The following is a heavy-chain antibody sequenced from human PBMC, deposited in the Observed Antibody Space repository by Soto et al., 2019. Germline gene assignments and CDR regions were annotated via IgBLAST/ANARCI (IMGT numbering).Heavy chain of an antibody. CDR3: ARIGSAGDY. CDR2: IINSGDST. V-gene: IGHV3-23*01. D-gene: IGHD6-13*01. J-gene: IGHJ4*02. Sequence: PGGSLRLSCAASGFTFSTYAMSWVRQAPGKGLEWVSKIINSGDSTYYADSVKGRFTISRDNSKNSLYLQMNSLRGEDTAVYFCARIGSAGDYWGQGTLVTVSS. CDR1: GFTFSTYA.